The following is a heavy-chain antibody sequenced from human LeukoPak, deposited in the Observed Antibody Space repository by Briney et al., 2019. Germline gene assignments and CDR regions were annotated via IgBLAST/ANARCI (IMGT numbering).Heavy chain of an antibody. CDR3: ARESDSTLFDY. CDR2: ISSIGNTI. CDR1: GFTFNTYN. V-gene: IGHV3-48*04. Sequence: GGSLRLSCAASGFTFNTYNMNWVRQAPGKGLEWLSYISSIGNTIFYADSVKGRFTISRDNAKSSLYLQMNSQRAEDTAVYYCARESDSTLFDYWGQGTLVTVSS. D-gene: IGHD2/OR15-2a*01. J-gene: IGHJ4*02.